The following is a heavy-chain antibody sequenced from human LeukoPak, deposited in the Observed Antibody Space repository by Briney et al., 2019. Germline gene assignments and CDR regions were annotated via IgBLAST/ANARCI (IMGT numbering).Heavy chain of an antibody. Sequence: GGSLRLSCAASGFTFSSYEMNWVRQAPGKGLEWVSYISSSGSTIYYADSVKGRFTISRDNAKNSLYLQMNSLRAGDTAVYYCAREKPYYYDSSGPFDYWGQGTLVTVSS. CDR1: GFTFSSYE. CDR3: AREKPYYYDSSGPFDY. V-gene: IGHV3-48*03. CDR2: ISSSGSTI. J-gene: IGHJ4*02. D-gene: IGHD3-22*01.